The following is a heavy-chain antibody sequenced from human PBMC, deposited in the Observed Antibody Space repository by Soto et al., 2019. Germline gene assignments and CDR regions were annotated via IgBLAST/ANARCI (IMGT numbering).Heavy chain of an antibody. D-gene: IGHD6-19*01. J-gene: IGHJ4*02. CDR2: IGGSGGST. CDR1: GFTFSTYA. CDR3: AKDAGGSGWPPY. Sequence: GGSLRLSCAASGFTFSTYAMSWVRQAPGKGLEWVSTIGGSGGSTDYADSVKGRFTISRDNSKNTLYLEMNSLRAEDTAVYYCAKDAGGSGWPPYWGQGTLVTVSS. V-gene: IGHV3-23*01.